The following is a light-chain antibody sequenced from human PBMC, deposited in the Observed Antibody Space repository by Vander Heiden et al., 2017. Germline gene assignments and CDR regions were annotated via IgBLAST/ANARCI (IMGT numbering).Light chain of an antibody. Sequence: SYELTVHLAVPVALGQPARITCGGNDIGSKNVQWFQQKPGQAPVLIIYRDSNRPSGIPERFSGSNSEDTTTLNNSGGHAGDESDYYCHLWDISTGIFGGGTKLTVL. CDR3: HLWDISTGI. CDR1: DIGSKN. V-gene: IGLV3-9*01. J-gene: IGLJ2*01. CDR2: RDS.